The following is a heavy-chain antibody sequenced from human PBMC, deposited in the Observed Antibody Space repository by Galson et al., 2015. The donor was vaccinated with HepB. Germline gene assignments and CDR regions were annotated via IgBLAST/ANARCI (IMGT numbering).Heavy chain of an antibody. CDR2: VSGSGSSI. CDR3: AKGRIGYSYGSFDY. Sequence: SLRLSCAASGFTFSSYAMRWVRQAPGKGLEWVSAVSGSGSSIYYADSGKGRFTISRDNSKNTLYLRMNSLRAGDTAVYYCAKGRIGYSYGSFDYWGQGTLVTVSS. CDR1: GFTFSSYA. D-gene: IGHD5-18*01. V-gene: IGHV3-23*01. J-gene: IGHJ4*02.